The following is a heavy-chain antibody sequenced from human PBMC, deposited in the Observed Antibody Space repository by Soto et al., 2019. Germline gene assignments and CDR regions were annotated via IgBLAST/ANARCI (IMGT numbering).Heavy chain of an antibody. CDR2: INTYNGNT. J-gene: IGHJ5*02. CDR1: GYTFTNYG. V-gene: IGHV1-18*01. Sequence: ASVKVSCKASGYTFTNYGISWVRQAPGQGLEWMGWINTYNGNTNHAQKLQGRVTMTTDTSTSTAYMELSSLRSEDTDVYYCEIVSVFYCCGYYSSLFYPCSQGTLVPVSA. D-gene: IGHD3-22*01. CDR3: EIVSVFYCCGYYSSLFYP.